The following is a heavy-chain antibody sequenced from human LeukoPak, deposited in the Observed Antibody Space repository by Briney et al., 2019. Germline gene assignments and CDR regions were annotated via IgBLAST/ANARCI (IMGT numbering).Heavy chain of an antibody. V-gene: IGHV4-39*01. J-gene: IGHJ4*02. Sequence: SETPSLTCTDSGASISSSNYYWECIRQPPGKGLESIGSIYNISSTYYNPSCKSRVTISVATSKKQFSLKLSTVNAADTALYYCARRGAWSGFYDCWGGGSLVGV. CDR2: IYNISST. D-gene: IGHD3-3*01. CDR3: ARRGAWSGFYDC. CDR1: GASISSSNYY.